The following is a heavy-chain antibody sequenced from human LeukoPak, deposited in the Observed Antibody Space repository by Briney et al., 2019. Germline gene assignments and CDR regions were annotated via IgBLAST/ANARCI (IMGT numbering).Heavy chain of an antibody. Sequence: GGSLRLSCAASGFTFSGFDMHLVRQPTGQGLEWVSTIGTASDTYYPGSVEGRFTLSRDNAKNSLYLQMNSLTAGDTAVYYCARGPPRGKYYYMDVWGKGTTVTVSS. CDR1: GFTFSGFD. V-gene: IGHV3-13*01. CDR2: IGTASDT. J-gene: IGHJ6*03. CDR3: ARGPPRGKYYYMDV. D-gene: IGHD1-1*01.